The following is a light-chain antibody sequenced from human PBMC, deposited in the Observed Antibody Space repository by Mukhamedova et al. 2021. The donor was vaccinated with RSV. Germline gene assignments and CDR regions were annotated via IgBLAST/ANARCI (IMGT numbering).Light chain of an antibody. CDR1: QSVSSSY. CDR3: QQYGSSPPYS. J-gene: IGKJ2*03. Sequence: RASQSVSSSYLAWYQQKPGQAPRLLIYGASSSATGIPDRFSGSGSGTDFTLTISRLEPEDFAVYYCQQYGSSPPYSFGQGTKLE. V-gene: IGKV3-20*01. CDR2: GAS.